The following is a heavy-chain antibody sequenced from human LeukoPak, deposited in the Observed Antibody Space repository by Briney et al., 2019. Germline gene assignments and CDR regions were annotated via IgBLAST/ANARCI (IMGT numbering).Heavy chain of an antibody. J-gene: IGHJ4*02. CDR3: ARGHGSGDHDY. CDR2: IYNSRYT. V-gene: IGHV4-31*03. D-gene: IGHD3-10*01. Sequence: SQTLSLTCTVSGGSISSGGYYWSWIRQHPGKGLEWIGYIYNSRYTYYNPSLKSRVTISVDTSKNQFSLKLTSMTAADTAVYYCARGHGSGDHDYWGQGTLVTVSS. CDR1: GGSISSGGYY.